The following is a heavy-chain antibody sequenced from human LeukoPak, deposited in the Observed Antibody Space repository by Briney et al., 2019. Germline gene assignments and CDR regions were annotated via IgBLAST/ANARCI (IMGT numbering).Heavy chain of an antibody. J-gene: IGHJ5*02. V-gene: IGHV3-7*01. CDR1: GFTFSSYW. CDR3: ARDGDYYESSGYDP. CDR2: IKQDGSEK. Sequence: GGSLRLSCAASGFTFSSYWMSWVRQAPGKGLEWVANIKQDGSEKYYVDSVKGRFTISRDNAKNSLYLQMNSLRAEDTAVYYCARDGDYYESSGYDPWGQGTRVTVSS. D-gene: IGHD3-22*01.